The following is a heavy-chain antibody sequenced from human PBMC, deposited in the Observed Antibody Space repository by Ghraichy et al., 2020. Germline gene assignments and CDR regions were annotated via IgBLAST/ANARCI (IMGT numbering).Heavy chain of an antibody. CDR2: INHSGST. CDR3: ARGGRWFGELLQREVYFDY. J-gene: IGHJ4*02. D-gene: IGHD3-10*01. Sequence: SETLSLTCAVYGGSFSGYYWSWIRQPPGKGLEWIGEINHSGSTNYNPSLKSRVTISVDTSKNQFSLKLSSVTAADTAVYYCARGGRWFGELLQREVYFDYWVQGTLVTVSS. V-gene: IGHV4-34*01. CDR1: GGSFSGYY.